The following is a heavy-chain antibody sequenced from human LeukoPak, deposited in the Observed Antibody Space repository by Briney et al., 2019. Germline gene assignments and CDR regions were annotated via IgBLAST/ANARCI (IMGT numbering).Heavy chain of an antibody. CDR2: ISSSSSYM. CDR3: ARVSIAAASDY. V-gene: IGHV3-21*01. Sequence: GSPRLSCAASGFTFSSYSMNWVRQAPGKGLGWVSSISSSSSYMYYADSVKGRFTISGDNAKNSLYLQMNSLRAEDTAVYYCARVSIAAASDYWGQGTLVTVSS. J-gene: IGHJ4*02. D-gene: IGHD6-13*01. CDR1: GFTFSSYS.